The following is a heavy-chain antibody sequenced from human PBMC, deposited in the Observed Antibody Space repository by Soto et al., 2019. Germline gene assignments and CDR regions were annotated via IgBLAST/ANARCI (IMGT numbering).Heavy chain of an antibody. D-gene: IGHD3-10*01. CDR1: GFTISNYG. CDR2: IWYDGTNK. Sequence: QVQLVESGGGVVQPGRSLRLSCAASGFTISNYGMHRVRQAPGKGLEWVAVIWYDGTNKYYADSVKGRFTISRDNSENTLYLQMHSLRAEDTAVYYCARTYYFGSGSRHFDYWGQGTLVTVSS. J-gene: IGHJ4*02. CDR3: ARTYYFGSGSRHFDY. V-gene: IGHV3-33*01.